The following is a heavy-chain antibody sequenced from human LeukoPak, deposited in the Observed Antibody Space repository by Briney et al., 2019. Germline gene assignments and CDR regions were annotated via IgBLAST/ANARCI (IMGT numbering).Heavy chain of an antibody. Sequence: SETLSLTCAVYGGSFSGCYWSWIRQPPGKGLEWIGEINHSGSTNYNPSLKSRVTISVDTSKNQFSLELSSVTAADTAVYYCASYAKDIVVLPAAPIYWYFDLWGRGTLVTVSS. CDR1: GGSFSGCY. CDR2: INHSGST. D-gene: IGHD2-2*01. J-gene: IGHJ2*01. V-gene: IGHV4-34*01. CDR3: ASYAKDIVVLPAAPIYWYFDL.